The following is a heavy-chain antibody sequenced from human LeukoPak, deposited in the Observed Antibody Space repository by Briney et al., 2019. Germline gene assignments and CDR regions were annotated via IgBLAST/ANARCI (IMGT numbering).Heavy chain of an antibody. V-gene: IGHV3-53*01. D-gene: IGHD3-10*01. Sequence: GGSLRLSCAASGFTVSSEYMSWVRQAPGKGLEWVSLISGGDDTYYADSVKGRFTISRDNSKNTLYLQMNSLRAEDTAVYYCARAHVLLWFGELQTYYFDYWGQGTLVTVSS. CDR1: GFTVSSEY. J-gene: IGHJ4*02. CDR2: ISGGDDT. CDR3: ARAHVLLWFGELQTYYFDY.